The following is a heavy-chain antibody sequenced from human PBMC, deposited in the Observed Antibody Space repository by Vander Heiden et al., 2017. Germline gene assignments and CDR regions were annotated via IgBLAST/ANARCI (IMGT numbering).Heavy chain of an antibody. J-gene: IGHJ4*02. D-gene: IGHD1-1*01. Sequence: QLVQSGGELEKPGEALKLPGRCSGYSFSHFWIGWVRQVPGKGLEWMGIIYPGDSNPIYGPSFQGQVTISVDKSINTAYLQWSSLKASDTAIYYCGRPFAGSSDNFHYWGQGTLVTVSS. CDR2: IYPGDSNP. CDR1: GYSFSHFW. CDR3: GRPFAGSSDNFHY. V-gene: IGHV5-51*01.